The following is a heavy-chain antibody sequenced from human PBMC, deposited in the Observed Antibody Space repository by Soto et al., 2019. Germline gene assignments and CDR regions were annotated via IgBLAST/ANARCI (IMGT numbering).Heavy chain of an antibody. Sequence: QLQLQESGPGLVKPSETLSLTCTVSGGSISSSSYYWGWIRQPPGKGLEWIGSMYYSGSTYYNPSLKSRVTISVDRSKNQFSLKLSSVTAADTAVYYCARHSRYCSGGSCQIFDYWGQGTLVTVSS. CDR3: ARHSRYCSGGSCQIFDY. D-gene: IGHD2-15*01. CDR1: GGSISSSSYY. J-gene: IGHJ4*02. CDR2: MYYSGST. V-gene: IGHV4-39*01.